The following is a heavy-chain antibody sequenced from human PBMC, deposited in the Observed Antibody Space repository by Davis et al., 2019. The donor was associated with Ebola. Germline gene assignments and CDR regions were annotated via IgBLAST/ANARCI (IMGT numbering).Heavy chain of an antibody. Sequence: PGGSLRLSCAASGFTFDDYAMHWVRQAPGKGLEWVSGISWNSSSIGYADSVKGRFTISRDNAKNSLYLQMNSLRAEDTALYYCAKDNGPPEVVLTGSYYYYYGMDVWGKGTTVTVSS. CDR1: GFTFDDYA. D-gene: IGHD3-9*01. J-gene: IGHJ6*04. CDR2: ISWNSSSI. CDR3: AKDNGPPEVVLTGSYYYYYGMDV. V-gene: IGHV3-9*01.